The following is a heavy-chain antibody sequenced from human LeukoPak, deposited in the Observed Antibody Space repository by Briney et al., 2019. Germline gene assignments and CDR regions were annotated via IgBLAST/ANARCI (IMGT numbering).Heavy chain of an antibody. CDR3: AKAGSHYYDSSGLGD. J-gene: IGHJ4*02. Sequence: PGGSLRLSCAASGFTFSIYGMHWVRQAPGKGLERVAVISYDGSNKYYADSVKGRFTISRDNSKNTLYLQMNSLRAEDTAVYYCAKAGSHYYDSSGLGDWGQGTLDTVSS. CDR1: GFTFSIYG. V-gene: IGHV3-30*18. D-gene: IGHD3-22*01. CDR2: ISYDGSNK.